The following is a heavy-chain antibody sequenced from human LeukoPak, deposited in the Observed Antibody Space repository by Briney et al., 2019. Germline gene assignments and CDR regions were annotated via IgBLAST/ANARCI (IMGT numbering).Heavy chain of an antibody. CDR1: GYTFTGYY. CDR2: INPNSGGT. J-gene: IGHJ6*03. CDR3: ATHLAAAGNFYYYYYMDV. D-gene: IGHD6-13*01. Sequence: ASVKVSCKASGYTFTGYYMHWVRQAPGQGLEWMGWINPNSGGTNYAQKFQGRVTMTRDTSISTAYMELSRLRSEDTAVYYCATHLAAAGNFYYYYYMDVWGKGTTVTVSS. V-gene: IGHV1-2*02.